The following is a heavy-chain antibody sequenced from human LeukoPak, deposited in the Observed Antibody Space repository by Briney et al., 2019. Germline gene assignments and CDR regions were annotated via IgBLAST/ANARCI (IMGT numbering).Heavy chain of an antibody. CDR2: IIPIFGTA. CDR3: ARDGSIVGATTGDY. D-gene: IGHD1-26*01. V-gene: IGHV1-69*05. Sequence: SVEVSCKASGGTFSSYAISWVRQAPGQGLEWMGGIIPIFGTANYAQKFQGRVTITTDESTSTAYMELSSLRSEDTAVYYCARDGSIVGATTGDYWGQGTLVTVSS. J-gene: IGHJ4*02. CDR1: GGTFSSYA.